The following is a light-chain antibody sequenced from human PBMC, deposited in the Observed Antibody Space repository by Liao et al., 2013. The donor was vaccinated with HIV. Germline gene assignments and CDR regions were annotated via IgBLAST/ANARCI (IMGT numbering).Light chain of an antibody. Sequence: SYELTQPPSVSVSPGQTASITCSGDKLGDKYVCWYQQKPGQSPVLVIYQDNKRPSGIPERFSGSSSGNTATLTVSGTQPIDEGDYYCQAWDPNTLFVFGPGTKVTVL. CDR1: KLGDKY. CDR3: QAWDPNTLFV. V-gene: IGLV3-1*01. CDR2: QDN. J-gene: IGLJ1*01.